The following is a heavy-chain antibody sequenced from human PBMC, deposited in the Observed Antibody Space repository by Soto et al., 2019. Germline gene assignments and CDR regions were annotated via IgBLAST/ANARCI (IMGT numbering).Heavy chain of an antibody. J-gene: IGHJ5*02. Sequence: GGSLRLSCAASGFTFSDYYMSWIRQAPGKGLEWVSYISSSGSTIYYADSGKGRFTISRDNAKNSLYLQMNSLRAEDTAVYYCARDFWSGYYYGLTWFDPWGQGTLVTVSS. CDR1: GFTFSDYY. CDR2: ISSSGSTI. D-gene: IGHD3-3*01. V-gene: IGHV3-11*01. CDR3: ARDFWSGYYYGLTWFDP.